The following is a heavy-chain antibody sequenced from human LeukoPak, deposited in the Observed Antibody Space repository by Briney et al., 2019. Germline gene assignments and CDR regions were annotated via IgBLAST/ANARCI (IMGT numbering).Heavy chain of an antibody. CDR3: ARGPDYYYYMDV. CDR1: GYTFTSYG. J-gene: IGHJ6*03. Sequence: GASVKVSCKASGYTFTSYGISWVRQAPGQGLEWMGWINPNSGGTNYAQKFQGRVTMTRDTSISTAYMELSRLRSDDTAVYYCARGPDYYYYMDVWGKGTTVTVSS. CDR2: INPNSGGT. V-gene: IGHV1-2*02.